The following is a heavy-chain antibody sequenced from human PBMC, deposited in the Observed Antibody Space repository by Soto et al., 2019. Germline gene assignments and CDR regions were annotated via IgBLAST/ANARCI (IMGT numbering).Heavy chain of an antibody. Sequence: QVQLVESGGGVVQPGRSLRLSCAASGFIFSSYGMHWVRQAPGKGLEWVAVISYGGNNKYYADYVKGRFTISRDNSKNSLYLQMNSLRAEDTAVYYCAKGPYDSSGYYSYFDYWGQGTLVTVSS. CDR2: ISYGGNNK. J-gene: IGHJ4*02. V-gene: IGHV3-30*18. D-gene: IGHD3-22*01. CDR3: AKGPYDSSGYYSYFDY. CDR1: GFIFSSYG.